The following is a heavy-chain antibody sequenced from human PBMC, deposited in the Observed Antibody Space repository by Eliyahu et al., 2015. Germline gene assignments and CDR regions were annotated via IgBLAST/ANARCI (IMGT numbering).Heavy chain of an antibody. CDR2: IRYDGSNK. CDR3: AKVDGRWVQLYDY. V-gene: IGHV3-30*02. Sequence: EWVAFIRYDGSNKYYADSVKGRFTISRDNSKNTLYLQMNSLRAEDTAVYYCAKVDGRWVQLYDYWGQGTLVTVSS. D-gene: IGHD5-24*01. J-gene: IGHJ4*02.